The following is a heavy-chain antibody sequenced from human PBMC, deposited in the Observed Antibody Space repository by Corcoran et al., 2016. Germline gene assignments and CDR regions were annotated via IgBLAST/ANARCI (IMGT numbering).Heavy chain of an antibody. CDR2: IKSKTDGGTT. CDR1: GFTFSNAW. Sequence: EVQLVESGGGLVKPGGSLRLSCAASGFTFSNAWMSWVRQAPGKGLEWVGRIKSKTDGGTTDYAAPVRGRFTIPRVDSKNTLYLQMNSLKTEDTSVYYCTTEFLGPDSSGYYFAVDYVGYRGQGTLVTGSS. J-gene: IGHJ4*02. D-gene: IGHD3-22*01. V-gene: IGHV3-15*01. CDR3: TTEFLGPDSSGYYFAVDYVGY.